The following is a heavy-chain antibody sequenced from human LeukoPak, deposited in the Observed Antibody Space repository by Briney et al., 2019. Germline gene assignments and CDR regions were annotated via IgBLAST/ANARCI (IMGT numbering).Heavy chain of an antibody. J-gene: IGHJ4*02. D-gene: IGHD3-10*01. CDR3: ARDWTRLWFGEEAFDY. V-gene: IGHV1-46*01. Sequence: GASVKVSCKASGYTFTSYYMHWVRQAPGQGLEWMGIINPSGGSTSYAQKFQGRVTMTMDTSTSTVYMELSSLRSEDTAVYYCARDWTRLWFGEEAFDYWGQGTLVTVSS. CDR2: INPSGGST. CDR1: GYTFTSYY.